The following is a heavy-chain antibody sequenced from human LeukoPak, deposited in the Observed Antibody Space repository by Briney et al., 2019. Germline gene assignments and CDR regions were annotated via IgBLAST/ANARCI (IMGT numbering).Heavy chain of an antibody. CDR2: IYSGGST. D-gene: IGHD1-26*01. J-gene: IGHJ3*02. CDR3: AKEPVEWELGAFDI. Sequence: GGSLRLSCAASGFTVSSNYMSWVRQAPGKGLEWVSVIYSGGSTYYADSVKGRFTISRDNSKNTLYLQMNSLRAEDTAVYYCAKEPVEWELGAFDIWGQGTMVTVSS. CDR1: GFTVSSNY. V-gene: IGHV3-53*01.